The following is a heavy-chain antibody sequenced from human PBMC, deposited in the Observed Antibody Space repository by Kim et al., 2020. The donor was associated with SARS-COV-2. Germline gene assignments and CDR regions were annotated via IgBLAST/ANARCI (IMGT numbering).Heavy chain of an antibody. J-gene: IGHJ6*02. D-gene: IGHD6-19*01. CDR1: GYTFTSYG. CDR2: ISAYNGNT. CDR3: ARDSNGWYYYYYYYGMDV. V-gene: IGHV1-18*01. Sequence: ASVKVSCKASGYTFTSYGISWVRQAPGQGLEWMGWISAYNGNTNYAQKLQGRVTMTTDTSTSTAYMELRSLRSDDTAVYYCARDSNGWYYYYYYYGMDVWGQGTTVTVSS.